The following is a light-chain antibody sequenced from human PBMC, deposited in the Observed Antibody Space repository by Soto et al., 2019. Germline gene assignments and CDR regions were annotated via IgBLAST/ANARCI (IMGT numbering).Light chain of an antibody. Sequence: IVAKQEPATVSRSQRQRATLSCRASQNISNYLIWYQQKPGQAPRLLIYDVSNRATGIPARFSGSGSGTDFTLTISSREPEDFSGYYSQHLSNGPPFTFGQGT. CDR2: DVS. CDR1: QNISNY. CDR3: QHLSNGPPFT. J-gene: IGKJ5*01. V-gene: IGKV3-11*01.